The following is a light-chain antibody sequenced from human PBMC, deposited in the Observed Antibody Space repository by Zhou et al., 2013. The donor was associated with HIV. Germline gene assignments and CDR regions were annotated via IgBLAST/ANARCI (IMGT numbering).Light chain of an antibody. Sequence: DIQMTQSPSSLSASVGDRVTITCQASQDINNYLNWYQQKPGKAPKLLIYDASNLETGVPSRFSGSGSGTDFTLTISNLQPEDVAIYYCQRYNSAPLITFGPGTRLDIK. J-gene: IGKJ5*01. CDR3: QRYNSAPLIT. CDR2: DAS. V-gene: IGKV1-33*01. CDR1: QDINNY.